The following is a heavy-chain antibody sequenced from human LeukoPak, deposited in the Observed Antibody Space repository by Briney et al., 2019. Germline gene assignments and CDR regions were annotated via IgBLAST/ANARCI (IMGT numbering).Heavy chain of an antibody. Sequence: SQNLSLTCAVSGGSISSGGYSLSWIRQPPGKGLEWIGYIYYSGSTYYNPSLKSRVTISVDTSKNQFSLKLSSVTAADTAVYYCARVPRYCSSTSCFRGAFDPWGQGTLVTVSS. D-gene: IGHD2-2*01. CDR2: IYYSGST. V-gene: IGHV4-30-4*07. CDR3: ARVPRYCSSTSCFRGAFDP. J-gene: IGHJ5*02. CDR1: GGSISSGGYS.